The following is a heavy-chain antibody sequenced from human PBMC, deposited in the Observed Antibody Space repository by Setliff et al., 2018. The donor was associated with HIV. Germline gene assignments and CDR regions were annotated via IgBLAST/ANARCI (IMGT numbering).Heavy chain of an antibody. Sequence: GGSLRLSCAASGFTFSSYEMNWVRQAPGKGLEWLSYIYNSGDTKYYADSVKGRFTISRDNAKNSLYLQMYSLRVEDAAVYYCARKTPGLGPFEYWGQGTLVTVSS. CDR2: IYNSGDTK. D-gene: IGHD1-26*01. J-gene: IGHJ4*02. CDR3: ARKTPGLGPFEY. CDR1: GFTFSSYE. V-gene: IGHV3-48*03.